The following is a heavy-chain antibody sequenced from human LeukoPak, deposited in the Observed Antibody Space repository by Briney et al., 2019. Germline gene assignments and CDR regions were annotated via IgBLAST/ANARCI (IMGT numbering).Heavy chain of an antibody. D-gene: IGHD6-19*01. CDR1: GGSISSYY. V-gene: IGHV4-34*01. Sequence: SETLSLTCTVSGGSISSYYWSWIRQPPGKGLEWIGEINHSGSTNYNPSLKSRVTISVDTSKNQFSPKLSSVTAADTAVYYCARGLGSGWFVYWGQGTLVTVSS. CDR2: INHSGST. CDR3: ARGLGSGWFVY. J-gene: IGHJ4*02.